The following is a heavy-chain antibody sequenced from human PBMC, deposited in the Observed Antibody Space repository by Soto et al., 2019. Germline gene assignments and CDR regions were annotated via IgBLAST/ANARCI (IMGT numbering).Heavy chain of an antibody. D-gene: IGHD3-16*02. J-gene: IGHJ4*02. CDR2: INHSGST. CDR3: ARGGHYDYVWGSYRYRTYFDY. V-gene: IGHV4-34*01. Sequence: PSETLSLTCAVYGGSFSGYYWSWILQPPGKGLEWIGEINHSGSTNYNPSLKSRVTISVDTSKNQFSLKLSSVTAADTAVYYCARGGHYDYVWGSYRYRTYFDYWGQGTLVTVSS. CDR1: GGSFSGYY.